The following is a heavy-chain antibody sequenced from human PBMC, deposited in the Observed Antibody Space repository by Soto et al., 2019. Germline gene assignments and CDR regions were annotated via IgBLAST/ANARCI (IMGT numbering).Heavy chain of an antibody. V-gene: IGHV3-7*01. D-gene: IGHD2-15*01. Sequence: EVQLAESGGGLVQPGGSLRRSCVASGFTFSRHYMTWVRQAPGKGLESVAKIKPDGSESYYVDSVRGRFTFSRDNAKNSLSLQMTSLRDEDTAVYYCAIEEWWRVEFWGQGTLVTVPS. CDR1: GFTFSRHY. J-gene: IGHJ4*02. CDR3: AIEEWWRVEF. CDR2: IKPDGSES.